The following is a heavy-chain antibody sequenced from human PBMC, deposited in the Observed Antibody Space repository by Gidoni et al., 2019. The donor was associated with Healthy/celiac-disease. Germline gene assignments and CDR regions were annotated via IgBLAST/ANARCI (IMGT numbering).Heavy chain of an antibody. D-gene: IGHD1-26*01. CDR1: GGSISSYY. CDR3: ASVAGGSYYGWFDP. Sequence: QVQLQESGPGLVKPSETLSLTCTVSGGSISSYYWSWIRQPPGKGLEWIGYIYYSGSTNYNPSLKSRVTISVDTSKNQFSLKLSSVTAADTAVYYCASVAGGSYYGWFDPWGQGTLVTVSS. CDR2: IYYSGST. V-gene: IGHV4-59*08. J-gene: IGHJ5*02.